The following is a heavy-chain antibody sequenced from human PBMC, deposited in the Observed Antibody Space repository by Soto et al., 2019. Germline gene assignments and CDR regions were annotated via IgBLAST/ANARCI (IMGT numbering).Heavy chain of an antibody. D-gene: IGHD7-27*01. J-gene: IGHJ4*02. CDR3: AKNNWGSGFDY. CDR1: GYTFTTYD. CDR2: MNPNSGNT. V-gene: IGHV1-8*01. Sequence: QVQLVQSGAEVKKPGASVKVSCKASGYTFTTYDINWVRQATGQGLEWMGWMNPNSGNTGYAQKLQGGVTMTRNTAISTAYMELSSLRSEDTAVYYCAKNNWGSGFDYWGQGTRVNVSS.